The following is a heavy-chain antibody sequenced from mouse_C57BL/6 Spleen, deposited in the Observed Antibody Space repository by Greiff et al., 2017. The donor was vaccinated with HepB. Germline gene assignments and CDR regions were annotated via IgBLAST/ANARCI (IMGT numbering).Heavy chain of an antibody. CDR1: GYAFSSSW. V-gene: IGHV1-82*01. Sequence: QVQLQQSGPELVKPGASVKISCKASGYAFSSSWMNWVKQRPGKGLEWIGRIYPGDGDTNYNGKFKGKATLTADKSSSTAYMQLSSLTSEDSAVYFCAREQLGFFDYWGQGTTLTVSS. D-gene: IGHD4-1*02. J-gene: IGHJ2*01. CDR2: IYPGDGDT. CDR3: AREQLGFFDY.